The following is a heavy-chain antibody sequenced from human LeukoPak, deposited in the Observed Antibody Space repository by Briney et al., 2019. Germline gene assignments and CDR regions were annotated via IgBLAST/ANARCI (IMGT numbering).Heavy chain of an antibody. Sequence: ASVKVSCKAPGYTFNTYGINWVRQAPGQGLEWMGWISAYNGNTNYAQNFQGRVTLTTDTSTSTAYMELTSLRSDDTAVYYCARDGRQWVPLNWFDPWGQGTLVIVSS. CDR1: GYTFNTYG. J-gene: IGHJ5*02. D-gene: IGHD6-19*01. V-gene: IGHV1-18*04. CDR2: ISAYNGNT. CDR3: ARDGRQWVPLNWFDP.